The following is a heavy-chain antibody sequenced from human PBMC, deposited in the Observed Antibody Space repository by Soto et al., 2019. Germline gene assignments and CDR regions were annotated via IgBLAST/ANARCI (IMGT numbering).Heavy chain of an antibody. D-gene: IGHD3-3*01. J-gene: IGHJ4*02. Sequence: EVQLVESGGGLVKPGGSLRLSCAASGFTFSNAWMSWVRQAPGKGLEWVGRIKSKTDGGTTDYAAPVKGRFTISRDDSKNTLYLQMNSLKTEDTAVYYCTTVYDFWSGCYGLDYWGQGTLVTVSS. V-gene: IGHV3-15*01. CDR1: GFTFSNAW. CDR2: IKSKTDGGTT. CDR3: TTVYDFWSGCYGLDY.